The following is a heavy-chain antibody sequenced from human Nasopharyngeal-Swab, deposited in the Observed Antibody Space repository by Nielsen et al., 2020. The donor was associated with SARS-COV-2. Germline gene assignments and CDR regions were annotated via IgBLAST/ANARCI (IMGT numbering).Heavy chain of an antibody. CDR1: GFTFTDYV. J-gene: IGHJ4*02. CDR2: ISTTSDYI. Sequence: GESLKISCAASGFTFTDYVMNWVRQAPGKGLEWVSSISTTSDYIYYADSVKGRFTISRDNARNSLHLQMHSLRAEDTAVYYCVRDGYFDWSFGYWGQGTLVTASS. D-gene: IGHD3-9*01. V-gene: IGHV3-21*01. CDR3: VRDGYFDWSFGY.